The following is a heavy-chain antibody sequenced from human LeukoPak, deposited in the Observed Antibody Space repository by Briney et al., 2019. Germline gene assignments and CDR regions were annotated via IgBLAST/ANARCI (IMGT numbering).Heavy chain of an antibody. V-gene: IGHV3-23*01. J-gene: IGHJ4*02. CDR3: AKDDAWLQFGD. D-gene: IGHD5-24*01. Sequence: GGSLRLSCAASGFTFSSYGMSWVRQAPGKGLEWVSAISGSGGSTYYADSVKGRFTISRDNSKNTLYLQMNSLRAEDTAVYYCAKDDAWLQFGDWGRGTLVTVSS. CDR2: ISGSGGST. CDR1: GFTFSSYG.